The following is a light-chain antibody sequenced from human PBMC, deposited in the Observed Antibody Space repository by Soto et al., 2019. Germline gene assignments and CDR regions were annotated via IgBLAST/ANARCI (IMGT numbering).Light chain of an antibody. CDR1: RDDVGGYNY. CDR2: DVH. CDR3: NSYAGSNNFV. Sequence: QSALTQPPSASGSPGQSITISCTGSRDDVGGYNYVSWYQQHPGKAPKLIIYDVHKRPSGVPDRFSGSKSDNTASLTVSGLQHEDEADYYRNSYAGSNNFVFGTGTKVTVL. V-gene: IGLV2-8*01. J-gene: IGLJ1*01.